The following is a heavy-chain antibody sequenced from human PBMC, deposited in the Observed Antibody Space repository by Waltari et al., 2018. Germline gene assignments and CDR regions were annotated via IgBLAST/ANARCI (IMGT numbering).Heavy chain of an antibody. CDR1: GGSISSYY. Sequence: QVQLQESGPGLVKPSETLSLTCTVPGGSISSYYWRWIRQPPGQGLEWIGYIYYSGSTNYNPSLKSRVTISVDTSKNQFSLKLSSVTAADTAVYYCARESPGYSYGPYYYYGMDVWGQGTTVTVSS. CDR3: ARESPGYSYGPYYYYGMDV. D-gene: IGHD5-18*01. CDR2: IYYSGST. J-gene: IGHJ6*02. V-gene: IGHV4-59*01.